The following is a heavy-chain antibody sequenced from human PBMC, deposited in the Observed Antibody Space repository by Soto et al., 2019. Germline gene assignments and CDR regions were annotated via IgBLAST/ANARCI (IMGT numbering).Heavy chain of an antibody. J-gene: IGHJ6*02. Sequence: QVQLQESGPGLVEPSGTLSLTCAVSGDSISSSHWWSWVRQFPGKGLEWIGEIFHSGSTNYNPSLKSRVTISVDTAKNQFSLKLSSVTAADTAVYYCARLDIVLMVYAKRHYYYGMDVWGQGTTVTVSS. CDR3: ARLDIVLMVYAKRHYYYGMDV. CDR1: GDSISSSHW. V-gene: IGHV4-4*02. CDR2: IFHSGST. D-gene: IGHD2-8*01.